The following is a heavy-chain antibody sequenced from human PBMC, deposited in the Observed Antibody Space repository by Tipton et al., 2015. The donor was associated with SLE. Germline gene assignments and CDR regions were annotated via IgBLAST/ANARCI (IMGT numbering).Heavy chain of an antibody. CDR1: GGSISSHY. D-gene: IGHD6-19*01. V-gene: IGHV4-59*11. CDR3: ARGLKGSSGWYLRHPSGMDV. J-gene: IGHJ6*02. CDR2: IYYSGST. Sequence: GLVKPSETLSLTCTVSGGSISSHYWSWIRQPPGKGLEWIGYIYYSGSTNYNPSLKSRVTISVDTSKNQFSLKLSSVTAADTAVYYCARGLKGSSGWYLRHPSGMDVWGQGTTVTVSS.